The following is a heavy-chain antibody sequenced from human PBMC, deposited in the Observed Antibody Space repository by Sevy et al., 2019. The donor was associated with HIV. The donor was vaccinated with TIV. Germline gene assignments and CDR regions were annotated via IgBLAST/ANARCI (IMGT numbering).Heavy chain of an antibody. Sequence: GGSLRLSCTVSGFIFGDYDMHWVRQAPGKGLEWVSLILDRGDQTFYGESVKGGSTITRDNAKTTLYLQMNRLKHEDTAVYYCVAEPPSGGHGNYHYGLELWGQGTTVTVSS. CDR3: VAEPPSGGHGNYHYGLEL. J-gene: IGHJ6*02. D-gene: IGHD3-16*01. CDR2: ILDRGDQT. V-gene: IGHV3-30*03. CDR1: GFIFGDYD.